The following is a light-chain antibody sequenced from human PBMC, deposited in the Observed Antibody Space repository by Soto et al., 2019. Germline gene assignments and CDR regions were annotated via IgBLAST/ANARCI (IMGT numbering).Light chain of an antibody. CDR2: DVS. V-gene: IGLV2-14*01. CDR1: SSDVGGYNY. Sequence: QSALTQPASVSGSPGQSITISCTGTSSDVGGYNYVSWYQQHPGKAPKLMIYDVSNRPSGVSNRFSGSESGNTASLTISGVQAEDEADYYCSSYSGSSAVVFGGGTKLTVL. CDR3: SSYSGSSAVV. J-gene: IGLJ2*01.